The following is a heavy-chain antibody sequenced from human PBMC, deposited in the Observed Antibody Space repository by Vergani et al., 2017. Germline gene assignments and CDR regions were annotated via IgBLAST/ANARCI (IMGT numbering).Heavy chain of an antibody. Sequence: QVQILQSGGGVVQPGGSLRLSCTLSGFTLNTYGIHWVRQAPGKGLEWVSFIRYDGSSEYYGDSVKGRFTISRDNMLYLQMNSLRAEDTAVYYCANSVIAGNVGVAYFGMDVWGRGTTVTVSS. J-gene: IGHJ6*02. V-gene: IGHV3-30*02. D-gene: IGHD2/OR15-2a*01. CDR2: IRYDGSSE. CDR1: GFTLNTYG. CDR3: ANSVIAGNVGVAYFGMDV.